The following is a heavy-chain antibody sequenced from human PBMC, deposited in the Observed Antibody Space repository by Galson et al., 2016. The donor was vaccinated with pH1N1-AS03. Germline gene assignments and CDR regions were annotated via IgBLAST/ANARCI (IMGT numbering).Heavy chain of an antibody. D-gene: IGHD1-26*01. J-gene: IGHJ4*02. Sequence: ETLSLTCAVSGYPISSGFHWAWVRQPPSKGLEWIGTISHSGNTYYNPSLKSRVTMSVDTSKNQFSLKLSSVTAADAAVYYCAGFSGSYQFDYWGQGTLVTVSS. CDR2: ISHSGNT. CDR1: GYPISSGFH. CDR3: AGFSGSYQFDY. V-gene: IGHV4-38-2*01.